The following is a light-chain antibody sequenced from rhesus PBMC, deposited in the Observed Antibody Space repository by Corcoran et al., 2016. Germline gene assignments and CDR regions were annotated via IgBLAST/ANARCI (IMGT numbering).Light chain of an antibody. V-gene: IGKV1S17*01. J-gene: IGKJ2*01. Sequence: DIQMTQSPSSLSASVGDRVTITCRASQGITNDLAWYQQKPGETPKLLICEASRLNSGIPSRFSGSGSGTDFTLTISSLQPEDFATYYCQHYYTTPYSFGQGTKVEIK. CDR2: EAS. CDR1: QGITND. CDR3: QHYYTTPYS.